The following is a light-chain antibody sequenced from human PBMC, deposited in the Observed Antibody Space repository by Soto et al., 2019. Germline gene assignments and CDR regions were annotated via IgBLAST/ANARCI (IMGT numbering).Light chain of an antibody. J-gene: IGLJ1*01. V-gene: IGLV1-40*01. CDR2: GNT. Sequence: SVVTQPPSVSGAPGQRGTISCTGRSSQIGANYYVQWYQQLPGTAPKLLIHGNTNRPSGVPDRFSGSKSGTSASLAITGLQADDEADYYCQSYDDSLSVHYVFGTGTKVTVL. CDR3: QSYDDSLSVHYV. CDR1: SSQIGANYY.